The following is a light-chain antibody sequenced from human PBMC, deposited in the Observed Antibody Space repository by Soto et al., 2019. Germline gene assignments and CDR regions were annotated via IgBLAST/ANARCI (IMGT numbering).Light chain of an antibody. CDR2: GAS. CDR3: QQYGSSPRT. V-gene: IGKV3-15*01. Sequence: EIVMTQSPATLSVSPGERVTLSCRASQSFSSNLAWYQHKPGQAPRLLIYGASTTATDVPPRFSGSGSGTDFTLTISRLEPEDFAVYYCQQYGSSPRTFGQGTKVDIK. CDR1: QSFSSN. J-gene: IGKJ1*01.